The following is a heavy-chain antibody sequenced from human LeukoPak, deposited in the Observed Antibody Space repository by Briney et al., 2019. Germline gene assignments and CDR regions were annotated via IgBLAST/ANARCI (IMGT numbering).Heavy chain of an antibody. CDR2: IYPDDYDT. CDR1: GYSFTNYW. V-gene: IGHV5-51*01. Sequence: GESLKISCKGSGYSFTNYWIGWVRQMPGKGLEWMGLIYPDDYDTRYSPSFQGQVTISADKSISTAYLQWSSLKASDTAMYYCAIGGDSTTSCYRCFDYWGQGTLVTVSS. J-gene: IGHJ4*02. CDR3: AIGGDSTTSCYRCFDY. D-gene: IGHD2-2*02.